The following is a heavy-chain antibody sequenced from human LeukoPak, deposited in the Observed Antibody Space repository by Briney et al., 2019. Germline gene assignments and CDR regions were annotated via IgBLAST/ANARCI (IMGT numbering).Heavy chain of an antibody. V-gene: IGHV3-66*01. Sequence: GGSLRLSCVVSGFTVSTNYMSWVRQAPGKGLEWVSVIYSGGSTYYADSVKGRFTVSRDNSKNTLYLQMNSLRAEDTAVYYCARGSGSYYVKSGWGQGTLVTASS. CDR1: GFTVSTNY. D-gene: IGHD1-26*01. CDR2: IYSGGST. J-gene: IGHJ4*02. CDR3: ARGSGSYYVKSG.